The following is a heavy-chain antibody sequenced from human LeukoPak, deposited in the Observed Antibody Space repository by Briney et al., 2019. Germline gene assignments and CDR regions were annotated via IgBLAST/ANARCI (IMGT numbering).Heavy chain of an antibody. CDR2: IYPGDSDT. D-gene: IGHD6-13*01. Sequence: KPGESLKISCKGSGYSFTSYWIGWVRQMPGKGLERMGIIYPGDSDTRYSPSFQGQVTISADKSISTAYLQWSSLKASDTAMYYCARQPGIAAAGSRPYYYYYMDVWGKETTVTVS. CDR3: ARQPGIAAAGSRPYYYYYMDV. V-gene: IGHV5-51*01. CDR1: GYSFTSYW. J-gene: IGHJ6*03.